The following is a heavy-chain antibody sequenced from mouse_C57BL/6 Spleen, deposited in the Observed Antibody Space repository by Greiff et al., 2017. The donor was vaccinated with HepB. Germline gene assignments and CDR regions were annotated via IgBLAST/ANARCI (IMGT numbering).Heavy chain of an antibody. V-gene: IGHV1-26*01. D-gene: IGHD2-4*01. Sequence: EVQLQQSGPELVKPGASVKISCKASGYTFTDYYMNWVKQSHGKSLEWIGDINPNNGGTSYNQKFKGKATLTVDKSSSTAYMELRSLTSEDSAVYYWARDYEYDTWFAYWGQGTLVTVSA. J-gene: IGHJ3*01. CDR2: INPNNGGT. CDR1: GYTFTDYY. CDR3: ARDYEYDTWFAY.